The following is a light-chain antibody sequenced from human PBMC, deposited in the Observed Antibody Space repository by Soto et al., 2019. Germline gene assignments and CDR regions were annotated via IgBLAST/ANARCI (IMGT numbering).Light chain of an antibody. CDR2: AAS. CDR1: QGISTY. V-gene: IGKV1-9*01. CDR3: QQLYTCPST. J-gene: IGKJ5*01. Sequence: DIQLTQSPSFLSASVGDRVTITCRASQGISTYLGWYQQKPGQAPKLLIYAASTLQSGVPSRFSGSGSGTEFTLTITSLQPEDFATYYCQQLYTCPSTFGQGTRLEIK.